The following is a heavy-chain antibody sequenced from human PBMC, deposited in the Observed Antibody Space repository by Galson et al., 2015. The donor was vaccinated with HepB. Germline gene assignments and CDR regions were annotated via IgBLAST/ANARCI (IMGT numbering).Heavy chain of an antibody. D-gene: IGHD2-2*03. Sequence: SLRLSCAASGFSFANNAMNWVRQAPGTGLEWISLISSAGTNTLYAGPLQGRFAVSRDNSQSTLYLQINSLSVEDTAVYFCAKDNELGYHGLDYWGRGSAVTVSS. V-gene: IGHV3-23*01. CDR1: GFSFANNA. J-gene: IGHJ4*02. CDR3: AKDNELGYHGLDY. CDR2: ISSAGTNT.